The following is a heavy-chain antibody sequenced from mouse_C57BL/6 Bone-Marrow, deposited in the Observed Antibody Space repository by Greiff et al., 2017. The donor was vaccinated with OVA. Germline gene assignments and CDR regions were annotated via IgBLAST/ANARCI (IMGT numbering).Heavy chain of an antibody. J-gene: IGHJ1*03. CDR2: ISDGGSYT. D-gene: IGHD2-5*01. CDR1: GFTFSSYA. CDR3: ARGSYYSNHGYFDV. Sequence: EVMLVESGGGLVKPGGSQKLSCAASGFTFSSYAMSWVRQTPEKRLEWVATISDGGSYTYYPDNVKGRFTISRDNAKNNLYLQMSHLKSEDTAMYYCARGSYYSNHGYFDVWGTGTTVTVSS. V-gene: IGHV5-4*03.